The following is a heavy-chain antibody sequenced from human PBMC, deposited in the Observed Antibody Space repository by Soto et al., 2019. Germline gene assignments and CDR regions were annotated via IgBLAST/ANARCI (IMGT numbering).Heavy chain of an antibody. V-gene: IGHV3-23*01. CDR3: AKANHFDAGCLTYFDP. J-gene: IGHJ5*02. Sequence: GGSLRLSCTASGFTFSLYAMNWVRQAPGKGLEWVSTISASGDRTYYADSVKGRFTVSRDNFKNSLYLQMNTLRVEDTAVYFCAKANHFDAGCLTYFDPWGQGTLVTVSS. CDR2: ISASGDRT. CDR1: GFTFSLYA. D-gene: IGHD2-8*01.